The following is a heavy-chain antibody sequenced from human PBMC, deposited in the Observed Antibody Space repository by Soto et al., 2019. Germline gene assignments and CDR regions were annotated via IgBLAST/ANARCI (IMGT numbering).Heavy chain of an antibody. D-gene: IGHD3-3*01. J-gene: IGHJ4*02. Sequence: GGSLRLSCAASGFTFSSYAMSWVRQAPGKGLEWVSAISGSGGSTYYADSVKGRFTISRDNSKNTLYLQMNSLRAEDTAVYYCAKDDRARFLEWLQHFDYWGQGTLVSVSS. CDR2: ISGSGGST. V-gene: IGHV3-23*01. CDR1: GFTFSSYA. CDR3: AKDDRARFLEWLQHFDY.